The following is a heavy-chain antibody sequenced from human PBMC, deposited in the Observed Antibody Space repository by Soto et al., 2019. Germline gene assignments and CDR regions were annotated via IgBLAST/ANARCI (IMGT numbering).Heavy chain of an antibody. CDR3: ARGLIVGATTSHFDY. V-gene: IGHV4-30-4*01. D-gene: IGHD1-26*01. Sequence: QVQLQESGPGLVKPSQTLSLTCTVSGGSISSGDYYWSWIRQPPGKGLEWIWYIYYSGSTYYNPSLRSRVTISVDTSKNQFSRKLSSVTAADTAVYYCARGLIVGATTSHFDYWGQGTLVTVSS. CDR2: IYYSGST. CDR1: GGSISSGDYY. J-gene: IGHJ4*02.